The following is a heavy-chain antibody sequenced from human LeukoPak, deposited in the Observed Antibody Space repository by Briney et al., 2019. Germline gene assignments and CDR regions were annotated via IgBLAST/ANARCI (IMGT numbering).Heavy chain of an antibody. CDR2: IYYSGST. CDR1: GGSISSSSYY. V-gene: IGHV4-39*01. Sequence: SETLSLTCTVSGGSISSSSYYWGWIRQPPGKGLEWIGSIYYSGSTYYNPSLKSRVTISVDTSRNQFSLKLSSVTAADTAVYYCARLLDYRPFDYWGQGTLVTVSS. CDR3: ARLLDYRPFDY. J-gene: IGHJ4*02. D-gene: IGHD4-11*01.